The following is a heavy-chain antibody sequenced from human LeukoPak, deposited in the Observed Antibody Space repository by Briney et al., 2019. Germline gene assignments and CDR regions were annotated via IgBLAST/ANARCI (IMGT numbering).Heavy chain of an antibody. V-gene: IGHV3-30*18. D-gene: IGHD4-17*01. J-gene: IGHJ4*02. CDR3: AKPYYGDYVLFDY. CDR2: ISYDGSNK. Sequence: GGSLRLSCAASGFTFSSYGMHWVRQAPGKGLEWVAVISYDGSNKYYADSVKGRFTISRDNPKNTLYLQMNSLRAEDTAVYYCAKPYYGDYVLFDYWGQGTLVTVSS. CDR1: GFTFSSYG.